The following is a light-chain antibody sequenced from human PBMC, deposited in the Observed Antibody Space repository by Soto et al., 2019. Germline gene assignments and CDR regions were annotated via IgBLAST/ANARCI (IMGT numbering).Light chain of an antibody. V-gene: IGKV3-20*01. CDR1: QSVYNNY. J-gene: IGKJ2*01. CDR3: QQYGLPPHT. CDR2: GAS. Sequence: EIVLTQSPGTLSLSPGERATLSCRASQSVYNNYLAWYQQKPGQTPRLLVNGASNRATGIPDRFSGGGSGTDLTLAVSSLEPEDCAVYYCQQYGLPPHTFGQGTRVEIK.